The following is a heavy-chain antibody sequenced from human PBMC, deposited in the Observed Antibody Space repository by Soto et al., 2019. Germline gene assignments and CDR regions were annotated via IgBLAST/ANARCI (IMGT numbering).Heavy chain of an antibody. Sequence: GGSLRLSCAASGFTFSEYAMTWVRQAPGKGLEWVGVIGGAGSNTRYADSVKGRFTISRDNAQNTLFLQMDSLRPEDTAIYFCARDTVSSSWFPLGYWGQGTLVTVSS. D-gene: IGHD2-2*01. J-gene: IGHJ4*02. V-gene: IGHV3-23*01. CDR3: ARDTVSSSWFPLGY. CDR1: GFTFSEYA. CDR2: IGGAGSNT.